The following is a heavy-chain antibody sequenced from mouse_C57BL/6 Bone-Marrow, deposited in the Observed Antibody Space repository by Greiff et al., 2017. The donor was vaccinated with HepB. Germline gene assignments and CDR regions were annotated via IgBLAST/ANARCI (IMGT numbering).Heavy chain of an antibody. V-gene: IGHV5-4*03. D-gene: IGHD1-1*02. Sequence: DVKLVESGGGLVKPGGSLKLSCAASGFTFSSYAMSWVRQTPEKRLEWVATISDGGSYTYYPDNVKGRFTISRDNAKNNLYLQMSHLKSEDTAMYYCARATIWYFDVWGTGTTVTVSS. CDR2: ISDGGSYT. J-gene: IGHJ1*03. CDR3: ARATIWYFDV. CDR1: GFTFSSYA.